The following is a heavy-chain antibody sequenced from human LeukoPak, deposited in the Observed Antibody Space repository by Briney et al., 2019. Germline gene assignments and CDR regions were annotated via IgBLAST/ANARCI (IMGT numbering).Heavy chain of an antibody. J-gene: IGHJ4*02. D-gene: IGHD7-27*01. V-gene: IGHV1-8*01. Sequence: ASVKVSCKASGYTFTDYDFNWVRQAPGQGLEWMGWMKSNNGHTGYAQKFQGRVTMTRDTSISTAYMELNSLTFEDTAVYYCARGPPNWGMVGYWGQGTLVTVSS. CDR2: MKSNNGHT. CDR1: GYTFTDYD. CDR3: ARGPPNWGMVGY.